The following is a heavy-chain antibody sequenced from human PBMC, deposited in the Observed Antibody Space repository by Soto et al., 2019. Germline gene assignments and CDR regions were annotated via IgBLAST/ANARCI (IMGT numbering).Heavy chain of an antibody. V-gene: IGHV1-3*01. CDR3: ARDLWFGEFPV. J-gene: IGHJ6*04. CDR1: GYTFTSYA. CDR2: INAGNGNT. Sequence: QVQLVQSGAEVKKPGASVKVSCKASGYTFTSYAMHWVRQAPGQRLEWMGWINAGNGNTKYSQKFQGRVTITRDTAASTAYMELSSLRSEDTAVYYCARDLWFGEFPVWGKGTTVTVSS. D-gene: IGHD3-10*01.